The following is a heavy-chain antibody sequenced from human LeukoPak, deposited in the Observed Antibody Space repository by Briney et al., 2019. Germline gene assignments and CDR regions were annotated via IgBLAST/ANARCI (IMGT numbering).Heavy chain of an antibody. V-gene: IGHV1-69*05. D-gene: IGHD4-17*01. CDR2: IIPIFGTA. CDR3: ARDFPPDYGDYLDYFDL. Sequence: ASVKVSCKASGGTFSSYAISWVRQAPGQGLEWMGRIIPIFGTANYAQKFQGRVTITTDESTSTAYMELSSLRSEDTAVYFCARDFPPDYGDYLDYFDLWGRGTLVTVSS. J-gene: IGHJ2*01. CDR1: GGTFSSYA.